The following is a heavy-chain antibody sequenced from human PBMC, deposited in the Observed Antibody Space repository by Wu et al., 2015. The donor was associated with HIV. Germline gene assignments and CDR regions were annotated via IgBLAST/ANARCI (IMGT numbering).Heavy chain of an antibody. J-gene: IGHJ2*01. CDR3: ARDADGIVGAKIGRYFDV. CDR1: GYTFTGYQ. D-gene: IGHD1-26*01. CDR2: INTYSRDT. V-gene: IGHV1-18*01. Sequence: QVQLLQSGAEVKKPGASVKVSCKASGYTFTGYQIIWARQAPGQGLEWMGWINTYSRDTKYAQKFQGRVTLTTDTSTRTAYMELRSLRSDDTAVYYCARDADGIVGAKIGRYFDVWGRGSLVRVSS.